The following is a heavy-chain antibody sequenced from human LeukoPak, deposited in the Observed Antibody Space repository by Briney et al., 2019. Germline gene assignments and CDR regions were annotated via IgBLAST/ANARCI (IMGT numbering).Heavy chain of an antibody. CDR1: GYTFTSYG. CDR2: ISAYNGNT. CDR3: ARGFYGDYGGAAFDI. D-gene: IGHD4-17*01. V-gene: IGHV1-18*01. Sequence: GASVKVSCKASGYTFTSYGISWVRQAPGQGLEWMGWISAYNGNTNYAQKLQGRVTMTTDTSTSTAYMALRSLRSDDTAVYCCARGFYGDYGGAAFDIWGQGTMVTVSS. J-gene: IGHJ3*02.